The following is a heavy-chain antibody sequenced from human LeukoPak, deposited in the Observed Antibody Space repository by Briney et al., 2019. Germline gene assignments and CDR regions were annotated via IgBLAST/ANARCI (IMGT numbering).Heavy chain of an antibody. V-gene: IGHV4-34*01. CDR2: INDSGRT. Sequence: KTSETLSLTCAVYGGSFSDYNWSWLRQSPEKGLEWIGEINDSGRTHYNSSLKSRVTISVDTAKYQFSLSLSSLTAADTAVYYCARGLDLEGLDYWGQGTLVTVSS. J-gene: IGHJ4*02. CDR3: ARGLDLEGLDY. D-gene: IGHD1-1*01. CDR1: GGSFSDYN.